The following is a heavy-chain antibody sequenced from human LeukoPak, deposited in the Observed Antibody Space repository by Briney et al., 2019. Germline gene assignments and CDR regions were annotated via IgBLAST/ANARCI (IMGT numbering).Heavy chain of an antibody. D-gene: IGHD3-22*01. J-gene: IGHJ4*02. CDR3: ARPNYYDNSGPRQ. Sequence: GGSLRLSCAASGFTFSDYYMTWIRQAPGKGLEWVSYISSSGTTIDYADSVKGRFTISRDNAKNSLYLQMNSLRAEDTAVYYCARPNYYDNSGPRQWGQGTLVTVSS. V-gene: IGHV3-11*04. CDR1: GFTFSDYY. CDR2: ISSSGTTI.